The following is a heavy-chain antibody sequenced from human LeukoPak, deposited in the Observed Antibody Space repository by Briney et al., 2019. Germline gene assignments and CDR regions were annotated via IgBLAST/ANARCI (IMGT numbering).Heavy chain of an antibody. CDR3: ARDGARGRRAGY. Sequence: GGSLRLSCAASGFTFSSYAMHWVRQAPGKGLEWVAVISYDGSNKYYADSVKGRFTISRDNSKNTLYLQMNSLRAEDTAVYYCARDGARGRRAGYWGQGTLVTVSS. J-gene: IGHJ4*02. CDR2: ISYDGSNK. CDR1: GFTFSSYA. D-gene: IGHD3-16*01. V-gene: IGHV3-30*04.